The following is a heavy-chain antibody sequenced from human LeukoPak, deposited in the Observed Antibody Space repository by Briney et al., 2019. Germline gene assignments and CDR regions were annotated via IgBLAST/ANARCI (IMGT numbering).Heavy chain of an antibody. CDR1: GFTFTSSA. Sequence: GTSVKVSCKASGFTFTSSAMQWVRQARGQRLEWIGWIVVGSGNTNCAQKFQERVTITRDMSTSTAYMELSSLRSEDTAVYYCAAYRPRGSSWYGDAFDIWGQGTMVTVSS. J-gene: IGHJ3*02. D-gene: IGHD6-13*01. V-gene: IGHV1-58*02. CDR2: IVVGSGNT. CDR3: AAYRPRGSSWYGDAFDI.